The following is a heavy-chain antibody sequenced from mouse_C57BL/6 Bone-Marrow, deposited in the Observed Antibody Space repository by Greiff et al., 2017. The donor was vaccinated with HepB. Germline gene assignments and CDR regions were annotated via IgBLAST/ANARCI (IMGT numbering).Heavy chain of an antibody. Sequence: VQLQQSGPGLAKPSQTLSLTCSVTGYSITSDYWNWIRKFPGNKLEYMGYISYSGSTYYNPSLKSRISITRDTSKNQYYLQLNSVTTEDTATYYCAIYSYYYGSSFWYFDVWGTGTTVTVSS. CDR3: AIYSYYYGSSFWYFDV. D-gene: IGHD1-1*01. V-gene: IGHV3-8*01. J-gene: IGHJ1*03. CDR2: ISYSGST. CDR1: GYSITSDY.